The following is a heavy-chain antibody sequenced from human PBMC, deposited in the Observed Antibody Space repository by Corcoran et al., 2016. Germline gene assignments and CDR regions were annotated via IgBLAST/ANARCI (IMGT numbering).Heavy chain of an antibody. J-gene: IGHJ6*02. V-gene: IGHV1-69*01. D-gene: IGHD4-4*01. Sequence: QVQLVQSGAEVKKPGSSVKVSCKASGGTFSSYAISWVRQAPGQGLEWMGGIIPIFGTANYAQKFQGRVTITADESTSTAYMELSSLRSEDTAVYYCARVMTTVTTGYYYGMDVWGQGNTVTVSS. CDR3: ARVMTTVTTGYYYGMDV. CDR1: GGTFSSYA. CDR2: IIPIFGTA.